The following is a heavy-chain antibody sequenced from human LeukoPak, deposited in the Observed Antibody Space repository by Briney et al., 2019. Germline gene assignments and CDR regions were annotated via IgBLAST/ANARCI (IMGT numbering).Heavy chain of an antibody. V-gene: IGHV3-7*01. Sequence: SWGSLRLSCAASGCTFSSYWMSWVRQAPGKGLEWVANIKQDGSEKYYVDSVKGRFTISRDNAKNSLYLQMNSLRAEDTAVYYCATLHVDYYGSGSYDDAFDIWGQGTMVTVSS. CDR3: ATLHVDYYGSGSYDDAFDI. D-gene: IGHD3-10*01. CDR2: IKQDGSEK. J-gene: IGHJ3*02. CDR1: GCTFSSYW.